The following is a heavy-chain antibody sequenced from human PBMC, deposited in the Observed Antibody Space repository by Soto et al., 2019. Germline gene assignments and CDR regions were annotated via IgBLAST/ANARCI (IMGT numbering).Heavy chain of an antibody. CDR2: IYIDDT. CDR3: ARDRDWNLDY. D-gene: IGHD1-1*01. V-gene: IGHV1-18*01. CDR1: GYTFSNYG. Sequence: QVQLVQSGAEVKKPGASVKVSCKASGYTFSNYGFSWLRQAPGQGLEWMGWIYIDDTKYAQNLQGRVTMTTDTSTSTIYMXLRSLTSDDTAVYYCARDRDWNLDYWGQGTLITVSS. J-gene: IGHJ4*02.